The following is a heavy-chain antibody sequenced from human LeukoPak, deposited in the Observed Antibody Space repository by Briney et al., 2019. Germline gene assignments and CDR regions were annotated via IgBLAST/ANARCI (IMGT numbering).Heavy chain of an antibody. D-gene: IGHD3-22*01. V-gene: IGHV4-34*12. CDR3: ARNYDSSGYYFDY. Sequence: PSETLSLTCAVYGGSFSGYYWSWIRQPPGKGLEWIGEIIHSGSTNYNPSLKSRVTISVDTSTNQSSLKLSSVTAADTAVYYCARNYDSSGYYFDYWGQGTLVTVSS. CDR2: IIHSGST. CDR1: GGSFSGYY. J-gene: IGHJ4*02.